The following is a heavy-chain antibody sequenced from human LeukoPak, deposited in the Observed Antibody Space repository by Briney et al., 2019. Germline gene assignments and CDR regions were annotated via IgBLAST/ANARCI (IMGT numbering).Heavy chain of an antibody. J-gene: IGHJ6*02. CDR1: GGSISSGGNS. CDR3: ARGPYCSGGSCNYYYRGMDV. D-gene: IGHD2-15*01. V-gene: IGHV4-30-2*01. CDR2: VYQTGST. Sequence: SSETLSLTCAVSGGSISSGGNSWSWIRQPPGKGLEWIGYVYQTGSTAYNPSLKSRVTISVDRSKNQFSLKLSSVTAADTAVYYCARGPYCSGGSCNYYYRGMDVWGQGTTVTVSS.